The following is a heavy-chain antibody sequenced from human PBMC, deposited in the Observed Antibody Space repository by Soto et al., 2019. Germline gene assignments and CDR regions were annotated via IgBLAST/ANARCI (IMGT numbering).Heavy chain of an antibody. CDR2: INHSGST. D-gene: IGHD2-21*02. V-gene: IGHV4-34*01. J-gene: IGHJ3*02. CDR3: ARGLLRYGGGDCSRAFDI. Sequence: QVQLQQWGAGLLKPSETLSLTCAVYGGSFSHYYWSWIRQPPGKGLEWIGEINHSGSTNYNPSLKSRVTISVDTSKNQFSLKLSSVTAADTAVYYCARGLLRYGGGDCSRAFDIWGQGTMVTVSS. CDR1: GGSFSHYY.